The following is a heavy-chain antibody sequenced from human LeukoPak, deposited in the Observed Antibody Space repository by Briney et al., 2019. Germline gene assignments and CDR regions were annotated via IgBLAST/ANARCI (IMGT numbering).Heavy chain of an antibody. CDR2: IYYSGST. CDR1: GGSISSYY. Sequence: SETLSLTCTVSGGSISSYYRSWIRQPPGKGLEWIGYIYYSGSTNYNPSLKSRVTISVDTSKNQFSLKLSSVNAADTAVYYCARKGPLYYYYMDVWGKGTTVTISS. CDR3: ARKGPLYYYYMDV. V-gene: IGHV4-59*12. J-gene: IGHJ6*03.